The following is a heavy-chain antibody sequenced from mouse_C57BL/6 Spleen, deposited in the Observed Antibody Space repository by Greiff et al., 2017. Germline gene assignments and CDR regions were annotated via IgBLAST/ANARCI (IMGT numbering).Heavy chain of an antibody. Sequence: VQLQQPGAELVRPGTSVKLSCKASGYTFTSYWMHWVKQRPGQGLEWIGVIDPSDSYTNYNQKLKGKATLTVDTSSSTSYRQLSSLTSEASAVYYCARPPTTTVGATKGYFDVWGTGTTVTVSS. D-gene: IGHD1-1*01. CDR3: ARPPTTTVGATKGYFDV. CDR2: IDPSDSYT. J-gene: IGHJ1*03. CDR1: GYTFTSYW. V-gene: IGHV1-59*01.